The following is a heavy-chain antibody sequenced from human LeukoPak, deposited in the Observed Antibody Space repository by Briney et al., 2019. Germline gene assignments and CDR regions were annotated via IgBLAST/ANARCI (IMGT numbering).Heavy chain of an antibody. CDR2: ISGSGGST. CDR1: GFTFSSYA. Sequence: GGSLRLSCAASGFTFSSYAMSWVRQAPVKGLEWVSAISGSGGSTYYADSVKGRFTISRDNSKNTLYLQMNSLRAEDTAVYYCAIPPRFGELLWGYFDYWGQGTLVTVSS. V-gene: IGHV3-23*01. D-gene: IGHD3-10*01. J-gene: IGHJ4*02. CDR3: AIPPRFGELLWGYFDY.